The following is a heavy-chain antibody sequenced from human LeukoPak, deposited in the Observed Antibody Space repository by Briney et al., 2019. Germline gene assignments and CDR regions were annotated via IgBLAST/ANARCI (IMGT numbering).Heavy chain of an antibody. CDR2: ISGSGGST. V-gene: IGHV3-23*01. CDR1: GFTFDDYA. J-gene: IGHJ4*02. D-gene: IGHD4-17*01. CDR3: AKDLGGDYECWFDY. Sequence: GGSLRLSCAASGFTFDDYAMHWVRQAPGKGLEWVSAISGSGGSTYYADSVKGRFTISRDNSKNTLYLQMNSLRAEDTAVYYCAKDLGGDYECWFDYWGQGTLVTVSS.